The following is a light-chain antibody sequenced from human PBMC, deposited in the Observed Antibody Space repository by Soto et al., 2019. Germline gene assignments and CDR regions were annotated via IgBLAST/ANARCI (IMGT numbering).Light chain of an antibody. J-gene: IGKJ1*01. CDR1: QGISNY. CDR2: SAS. V-gene: IGKV1-27*01. Sequence: DIQMTQSPSSLSATVGERVTITCRASQGISNYLAWYQQKQEGLPTLLITSASTLQSGDPSRFRGSGSGTDLTLIITSLQPEDVETYYCQRYNHVSTFDQGTKVE. CDR3: QRYNHVST.